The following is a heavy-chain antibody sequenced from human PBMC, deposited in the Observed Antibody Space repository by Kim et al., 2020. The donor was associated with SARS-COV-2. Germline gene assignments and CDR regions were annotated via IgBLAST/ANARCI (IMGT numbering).Heavy chain of an antibody. CDR1: GFTFSSYE. Sequence: GGSLRLSCAASGFTFSSYEMNWVRQAPGKGLEWVSYISSSGSTIYYADSVKGRFTISRDNAKNSLYLQMNSLRAEDTAVYNCARDLYSNSRYYYSGMDVWGQGTTVTVSS. D-gene: IGHD4-4*01. CDR3: ARDLYSNSRYYYSGMDV. CDR2: ISSSGSTI. V-gene: IGHV3-48*03. J-gene: IGHJ6*02.